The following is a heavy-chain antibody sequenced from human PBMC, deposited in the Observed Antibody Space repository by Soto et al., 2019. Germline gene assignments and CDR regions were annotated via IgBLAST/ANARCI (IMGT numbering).Heavy chain of an antibody. CDR3: ARVGSAAAGTRSGRYPQYYYGMDV. V-gene: IGHV3-21*01. CDR1: GFTFSSYS. CDR2: ISSSSSYI. Sequence: EVQLVESGGGLVKPGGSLRLSCAASGFTFSSYSMNWVRQAPGKGLEWVSSISSSSSYIYYADSVKGRFTISRDNAKNSLYLQMNSLRAEDTAVYYCARVGSAAAGTRSGRYPQYYYGMDVW. J-gene: IGHJ6*01. D-gene: IGHD6-13*01.